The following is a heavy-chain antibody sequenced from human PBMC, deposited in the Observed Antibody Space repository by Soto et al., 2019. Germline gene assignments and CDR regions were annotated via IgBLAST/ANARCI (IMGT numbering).Heavy chain of an antibody. CDR1: GGSISSGYYY. CDR3: ATGRRPTVTKGVYYAMDG. CDR2: IYYSGST. V-gene: IGHV4-30-4*01. J-gene: IGHJ6*04. D-gene: IGHD4-17*01. Sequence: PSETLSLTCTVSGGSISSGYYYLSWILHPPGKGLEWIGYIYYSGSTYYNPSLKSRVTISVDTSKNQFSLKLSSVTAADKALYYCATGRRPTVTKGVYYAMDGWGKGSMLTVSS.